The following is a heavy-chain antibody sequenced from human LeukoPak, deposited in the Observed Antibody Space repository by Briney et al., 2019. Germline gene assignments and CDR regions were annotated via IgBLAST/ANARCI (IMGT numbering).Heavy chain of an antibody. CDR1: GFLFWDWA. CDR3: TTRYSNYVDSFDY. Sequence: GGSLSLSCTASGFLFWDWAVSWLRGARGEGGVGVGFIRSKAYGRATAYAASVKGRFTISKHNSKSISYLQMNSLKTEATAVYYCTTRYSNYVDSFDYWGQGTLVTVSS. CDR2: IRSKAYGRAT. J-gene: IGHJ4*02. D-gene: IGHD4-11*01. V-gene: IGHV3-49*03.